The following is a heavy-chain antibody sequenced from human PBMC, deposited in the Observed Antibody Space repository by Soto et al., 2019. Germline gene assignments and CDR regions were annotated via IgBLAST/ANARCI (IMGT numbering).Heavy chain of an antibody. CDR3: ARDPEKREKDYYFDY. V-gene: IGHV3-33*01. CDR2: IWYDGSNK. D-gene: IGHD2-15*01. J-gene: IGHJ4*02. CDR1: GFTFSSYG. Sequence: QVQLVESGGGVVQPGRSLRLSCAASGFTFSSYGMHWVRQAPGKGLEWVAVIWYDGSNKYYADSVKGRFTISRDNSKNTLYLQMNSLRAEDMAVYYCARDPEKREKDYYFDYWGQGTLVTVSS.